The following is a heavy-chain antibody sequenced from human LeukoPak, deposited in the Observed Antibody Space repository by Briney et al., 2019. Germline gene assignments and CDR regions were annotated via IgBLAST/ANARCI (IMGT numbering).Heavy chain of an antibody. Sequence: LETLSLTCTVSGGSISSYYWSWIRQPPGKGLEWIGYIYYSGSTNYNPSLKSRVTISVDTSKNQFSLKLSSVTAADTAVYYCASVLGYCSGGSCYNYYYGMDVWGQGTTVTVSS. CDR3: ASVLGYCSGGSCYNYYYGMDV. CDR2: IYYSGST. D-gene: IGHD2-15*01. V-gene: IGHV4-59*12. J-gene: IGHJ6*02. CDR1: GGSISSYY.